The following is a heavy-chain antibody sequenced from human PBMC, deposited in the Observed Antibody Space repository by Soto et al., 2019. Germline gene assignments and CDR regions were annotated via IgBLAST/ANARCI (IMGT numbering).Heavy chain of an antibody. D-gene: IGHD1-1*01. CDR3: ARHGTDVAYYYGMDV. V-gene: IGHV5-51*01. CDR2: IYPGDSDT. Sequence: PGESLKISCKGSGYSFTSYWIGWVRQMPGKGLEWMGIIYPGDSDTRYSPSFQGQVTISADKSISTAYLQWSSLKASDTAMYYCARHGTDVAYYYGMDVWGQGTTVTVSS. J-gene: IGHJ6*02. CDR1: GYSFTSYW.